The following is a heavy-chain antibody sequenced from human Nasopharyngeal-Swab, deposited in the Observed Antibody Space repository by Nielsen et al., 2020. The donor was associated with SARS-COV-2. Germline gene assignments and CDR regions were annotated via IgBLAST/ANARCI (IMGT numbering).Heavy chain of an antibody. Sequence: WVRQAPGQRLEWMGWINAGNGNTKYSQKFQGRVTITRDTSASTAYMELSSLRSEDTAVYYCAREEGITMVRGVHYYWGQGTLVTVS. V-gene: IGHV1-3*01. J-gene: IGHJ4*02. CDR2: INAGNGNT. D-gene: IGHD3-10*01. CDR3: AREEGITMVRGVHYY.